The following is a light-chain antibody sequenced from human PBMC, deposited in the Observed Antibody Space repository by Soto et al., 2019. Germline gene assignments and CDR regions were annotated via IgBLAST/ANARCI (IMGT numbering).Light chain of an antibody. Sequence: DIQMTQSPSSLSASVGDRVTITCRASQSITGYLNWYQQKPGKVPKLLIYAASTLQSGDPSRFSGSGSGTDFTITLSSLQAEDSATYYCQQSFIAPWTFGQGTKVEIK. CDR3: QQSFIAPWT. CDR2: AAS. CDR1: QSITGY. V-gene: IGKV1-39*01. J-gene: IGKJ1*01.